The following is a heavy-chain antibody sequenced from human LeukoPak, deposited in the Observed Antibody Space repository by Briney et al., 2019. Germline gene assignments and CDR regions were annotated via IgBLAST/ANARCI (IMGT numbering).Heavy chain of an antibody. J-gene: IGHJ6*03. CDR1: GFTFSGYY. Sequence: KPGGSLRLSCAASGFTFSGYYMSWIRQAPGKGLEWVSYISSSGSTICYADSVKGRFTISRDNAKNSLYLQMNSLRAEDTAVYYCARDRVVPAAILHYYYYYMDVWGKGTTVTVSS. V-gene: IGHV3-11*01. CDR3: ARDRVVPAAILHYYYYYMDV. CDR2: ISSSGSTI. D-gene: IGHD2-2*01.